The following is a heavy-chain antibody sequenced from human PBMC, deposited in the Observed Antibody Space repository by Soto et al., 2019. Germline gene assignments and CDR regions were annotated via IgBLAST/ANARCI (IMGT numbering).Heavy chain of an antibody. Sequence: QVRLEESGPGLVKPSETLSLICSVSGGSVNNANYFWNWIRHHPENGLEWIGYIYYSGSTRYNPSFKTRATLSIDTSKNQFSLRLKSVTVAETAVYFCARDADYGGSRGGMDVWGRGTTVTVSS. CDR3: ARDADYGGSRGGMDV. CDR1: GGSVNNANYF. V-gene: IGHV4-31*03. D-gene: IGHD4-17*01. J-gene: IGHJ6*02. CDR2: IYYSGST.